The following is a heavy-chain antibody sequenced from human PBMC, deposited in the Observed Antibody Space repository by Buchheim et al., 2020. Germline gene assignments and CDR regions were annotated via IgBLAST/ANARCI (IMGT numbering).Heavy chain of an antibody. CDR1: GGSISSYY. J-gene: IGHJ4*02. V-gene: IGHV4-59*01. CDR3: ASSPSLDRLYYFDY. Sequence: QVQLQESGPGLVKPSETLSLTCTVSGGSISSYYWSWIRQPPGKGLEWIGYIYYSGSTNYNPSLKSRVTISVDTSKNQFSLKLSSVTAADTAVYYCASSPSLDRLYYFDYWGQGTL. D-gene: IGHD3/OR15-3a*01. CDR2: IYYSGST.